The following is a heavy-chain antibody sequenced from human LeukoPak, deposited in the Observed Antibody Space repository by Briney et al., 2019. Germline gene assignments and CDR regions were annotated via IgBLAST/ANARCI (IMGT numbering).Heavy chain of an antibody. CDR2: TYYRSKWYN. CDR1: GDSFSSDSAV. J-gene: IGHJ1*01. Sequence: SQTLSLTCAISGDSFSSDSAVWTWIRQSPSRGLEWLGRTYYRSKWYNDYAVSVKSRIAINPDTSKNHFSLHLNSVTPEDTAVYYCARESSRGWVQHWGQGTLVTASS. CDR3: ARESSRGWVQH. V-gene: IGHV6-1*01. D-gene: IGHD6-19*01.